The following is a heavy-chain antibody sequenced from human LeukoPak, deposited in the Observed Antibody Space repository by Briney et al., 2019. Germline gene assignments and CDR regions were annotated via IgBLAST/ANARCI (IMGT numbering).Heavy chain of an antibody. CDR3: AKGGVTGGYYDSSGTLDY. CDR1: GFTFSSYG. Sequence: GGSLRLSCAASGFTFSSYGMHWVRQAPGKGLEWVAVISYDGSNKYYADSVKGRFTISRDNSKNTLYLQMNSLRAEDTAVYYCAKGGVTGGYYDSSGTLDYWGQGTLVTVSS. D-gene: IGHD3-22*01. V-gene: IGHV3-30*18. CDR2: ISYDGSNK. J-gene: IGHJ4*02.